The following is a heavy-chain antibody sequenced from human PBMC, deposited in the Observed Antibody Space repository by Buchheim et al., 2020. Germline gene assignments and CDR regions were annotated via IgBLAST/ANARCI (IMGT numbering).Heavy chain of an antibody. CDR2: INPSGGST. CDR3: ARDRDVLRYFDWLQPGFYYGMDV. V-gene: IGHV1-46*03. D-gene: IGHD3-9*01. CDR1: GYIFTSYY. Sequence: QVQLVQSGADVKKPGASVKVSCKASGYIFTSYYMHWVRQAPGQGLEWMGIINPSGGSTSYAQKFQGRVTMTRDTSTSTVYMELSSLRSEDTAVYYCARDRDVLRYFDWLQPGFYYGMDVWGQGTT. J-gene: IGHJ6*02.